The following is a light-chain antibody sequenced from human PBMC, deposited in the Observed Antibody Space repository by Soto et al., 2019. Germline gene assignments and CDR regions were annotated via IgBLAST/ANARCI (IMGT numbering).Light chain of an antibody. CDR3: QQYNSYSWT. J-gene: IGKJ1*01. CDR1: QSLNTR. Sequence: DIQLTQSPSTLSASVGDRVTLTCRASQSLNTRLAWYQQRPGKAPKLLIYDASTLESGVPSRFSGGGSGTEFTLTISSLQPDDFATYYCQQYNSYSWTFGQGTKVDIK. CDR2: DAS. V-gene: IGKV1-5*01.